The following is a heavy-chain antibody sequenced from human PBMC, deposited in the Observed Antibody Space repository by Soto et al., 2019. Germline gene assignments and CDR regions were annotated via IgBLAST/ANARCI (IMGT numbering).Heavy chain of an antibody. Sequence: RASVKVSCKASGGTFSSYTISWVRQAPGQGLEWMGRIIPILGIANYAQKFQGRVTITADKSTSTAYMELSSLRSEDTAVYYCARDLDCSSTSCSIDYWGQGTLVTVSS. J-gene: IGHJ4*02. CDR1: GGTFSSYT. CDR3: ARDLDCSSTSCSIDY. D-gene: IGHD2-2*01. CDR2: IIPILGIA. V-gene: IGHV1-69*04.